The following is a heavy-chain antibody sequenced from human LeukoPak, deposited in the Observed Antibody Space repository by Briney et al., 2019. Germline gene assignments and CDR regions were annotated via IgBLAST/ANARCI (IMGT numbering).Heavy chain of an antibody. CDR1: GGSFSGYY. D-gene: IGHD3-16*02. CDR2: INHSGST. Sequence: SETLSLTCAVYGGSFSGYYWSWIRQPPGKGLEWIGEINHSGSTNYNPSLKSRVTISVDTSKNQFSLKLSSVTAADTAVYYCASETFGGVIVIWGQGTLVTVSS. CDR3: ASETFGGVIVI. J-gene: IGHJ4*02. V-gene: IGHV4-34*01.